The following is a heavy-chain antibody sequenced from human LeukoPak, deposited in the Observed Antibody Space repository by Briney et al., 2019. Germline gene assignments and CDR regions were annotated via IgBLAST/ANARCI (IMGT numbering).Heavy chain of an antibody. D-gene: IGHD6-19*01. CDR1: GFTFSSYG. CDR3: AKESKTISSGWSKGYFDY. V-gene: IGHV3-30*18. Sequence: GGSLRLSCAASGFTFSSYGMHWVRQAPGKGLEWVAVISYDGSNKYYADSVKGRFTISRDNSKNTLYLQMNSLRAEDTAVYYCAKESKTISSGWSKGYFDYWGQGTLVTVSS. CDR2: ISYDGSNK. J-gene: IGHJ4*02.